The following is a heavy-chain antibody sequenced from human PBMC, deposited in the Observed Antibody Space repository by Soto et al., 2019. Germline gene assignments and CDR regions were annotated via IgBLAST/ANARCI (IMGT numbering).Heavy chain of an antibody. CDR2: ISGSGGST. J-gene: IGHJ4*02. D-gene: IGHD5-18*01. CDR3: AEDTAMVRGYFDY. V-gene: IGHV3-23*01. CDR1: GFTFSNYA. Sequence: EVQLLESGGGLVQPGGSLRLSCAASGFTFSNYAMSWVRQAPGKGLEWVSAISGSGGSTYYTDSVKGRFTISRDTSKNTLYLQMNSLRAEDTAVYYCAEDTAMVRGYFDYWGQGTLVTVSS.